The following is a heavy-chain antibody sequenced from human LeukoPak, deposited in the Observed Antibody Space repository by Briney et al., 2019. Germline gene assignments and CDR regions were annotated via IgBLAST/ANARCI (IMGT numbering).Heavy chain of an antibody. J-gene: IGHJ4*02. CDR2: IYHSGST. CDR3: ARVVRRYDSSGYYVYYFDY. Sequence: KSSETLSLTCAVSGGSISSGGYSWSWIRQPPGKGLEWIGYIYHSGSTYYNPSLKSRVTISVDRSKNQFSLKLSSVTAADTAVYYCARVVRRYDSSGYYVYYFDYWGQGTLVTVSS. D-gene: IGHD3-22*01. CDR1: GGSISSGGYS. V-gene: IGHV4-30-2*01.